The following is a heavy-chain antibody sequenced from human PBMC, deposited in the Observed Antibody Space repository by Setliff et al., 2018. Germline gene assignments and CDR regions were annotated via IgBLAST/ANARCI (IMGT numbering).Heavy chain of an antibody. CDR1: GFTFSSYW. D-gene: IGHD2-15*01. V-gene: IGHV3-7*03. CDR3: TTDGRQDPYYYMDV. Sequence: GGSLRLSCAASGFTFSSYWMSWVRQAPGKGLEWVANIKQDGSEKYYVDSVKGRFTISRDNAKNSLYLQMNSLKTEDTAVYYCTTDGRQDPYYYMDVWGKGTTVTVS. J-gene: IGHJ6*03. CDR2: IKQDGSEK.